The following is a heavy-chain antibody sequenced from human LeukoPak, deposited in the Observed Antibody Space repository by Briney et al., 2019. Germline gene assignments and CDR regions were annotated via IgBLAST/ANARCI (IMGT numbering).Heavy chain of an antibody. D-gene: IGHD5-24*01. Sequence: PAGSLRLSCSGSGFTFNNALMIWLHQAPGKGLEWVGRIKRKADGETKDYAAPVKGRFTISSDDSKNTLFLQMSSLKTEDTALYYCTADVPGYNYPFDYWGQGTLVTVSS. CDR2: IKRKADGETK. CDR3: TADVPGYNYPFDY. V-gene: IGHV3-15*01. CDR1: GFTFNNAL. J-gene: IGHJ4*02.